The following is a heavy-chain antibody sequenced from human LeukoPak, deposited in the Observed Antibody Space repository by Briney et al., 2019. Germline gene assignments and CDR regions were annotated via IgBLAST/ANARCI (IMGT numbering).Heavy chain of an antibody. V-gene: IGHV3-48*04. CDR1: GFTFSIHS. CDR2: IGNSGTTT. D-gene: IGHD1-7*01. J-gene: IGHJ4*02. CDR3: ARMNYVSTGWGAPFDN. Sequence: GGSLRLSCAASGFTFSIHSMNWVRQAPGRGLEWLSYIGNSGTTTYYADSVKGRFTISRDNAKNLLFLQMNSLRAEDTAVYYCARMNYVSTGWGAPFDNWGQGTLVTVSS.